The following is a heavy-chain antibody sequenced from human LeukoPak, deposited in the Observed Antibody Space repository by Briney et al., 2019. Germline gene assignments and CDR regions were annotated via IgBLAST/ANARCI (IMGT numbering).Heavy chain of an antibody. D-gene: IGHD2-2*01. Sequence: SETLSLTCTVSGGSVSSGSYYWSWIRQPPGKGLEWIGYIYYSGSTNYNPSLKSRVTISVDTSKNQFSLRLGSVTAADTAVYYCGGFSTSDRPNYYYGMDVWGKGTTVTVSS. V-gene: IGHV4-61*01. CDR1: GGSVSSGSYY. J-gene: IGHJ6*04. CDR3: GGFSTSDRPNYYYGMDV. CDR2: IYYSGST.